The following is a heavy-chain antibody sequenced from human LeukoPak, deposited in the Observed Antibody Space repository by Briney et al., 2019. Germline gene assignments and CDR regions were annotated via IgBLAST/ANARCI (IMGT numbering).Heavy chain of an antibody. CDR3: ARDFLSSGWYYYYYMDV. Sequence: ASVKVSCTASGYTFTSYYMHWVRQAPGQGLEWMGIINPSGGSTSYAQKFQGRVTMTRDTSTSTVYMELSSLRSEDTAVYYCARDFLSSGWYYYYYMDVWGKGTTVTISS. CDR2: INPSGGST. J-gene: IGHJ6*03. CDR1: GYTFTSYY. V-gene: IGHV1-46*01. D-gene: IGHD6-19*01.